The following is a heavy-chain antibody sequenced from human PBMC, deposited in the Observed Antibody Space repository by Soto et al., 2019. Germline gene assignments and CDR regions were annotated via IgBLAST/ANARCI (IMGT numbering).Heavy chain of an antibody. CDR3: AREEDIAAAVTNWFDP. Sequence: QVQLVQSGAEVKKPGASVKVSCKASGYTFTSYDINWVRQATGQGLEWMGWMNPNSGNTGYAQKFQGRVTMTRNTSISTAYRELSSLRSEDTAVYYCAREEDIAAAVTNWFDPWGQGTLVTVSS. V-gene: IGHV1-8*01. CDR1: GYTFTSYD. CDR2: MNPNSGNT. J-gene: IGHJ5*02. D-gene: IGHD6-13*01.